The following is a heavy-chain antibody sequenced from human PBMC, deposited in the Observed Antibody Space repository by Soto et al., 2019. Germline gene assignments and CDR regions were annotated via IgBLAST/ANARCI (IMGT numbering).Heavy chain of an antibody. CDR1: GFTVSGKKY. CDR2: LYDLDGT. J-gene: IGHJ3*02. D-gene: IGHD1-1*01. Sequence: VQLVASGGCLIQPGESLRLSCAAFGFTVSGKKYVAWVRQAPGKGLEWVSALYDLDGTYYADSVKGRFTTSSDSSRTTVYLQLNSLRPDDTAVYSCATWHLQEHAYDIWGQGTMVTVSS. V-gene: IGHV3-53*01. CDR3: ATWHLQEHAYDI.